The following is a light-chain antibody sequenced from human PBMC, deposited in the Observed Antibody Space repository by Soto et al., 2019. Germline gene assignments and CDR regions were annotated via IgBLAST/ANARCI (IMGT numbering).Light chain of an antibody. CDR1: QDIGNF. CDR2: AAS. V-gene: IGKV1-16*02. Sequence: DIQMTQSPSSLSASVGDTVTITCPASQDIGNFFAWFQQKPGTAPKSLISAASSLQSGVPSKFSVSGSGTDINLTINSLQPEDVATYYCQQYHSWPATFGGGTKVEI. CDR3: QQYHSWPAT. J-gene: IGKJ4*01.